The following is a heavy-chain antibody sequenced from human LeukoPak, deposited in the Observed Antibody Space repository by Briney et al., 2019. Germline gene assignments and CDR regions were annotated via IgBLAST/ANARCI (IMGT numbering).Heavy chain of an antibody. CDR1: GGPISSYY. J-gene: IGHJ4*02. CDR2: IYYSGST. V-gene: IGHV4-59*08. CDR3: ARQGYSSSYYFDY. Sequence: SETLSLTCTVSGGPISSYYWSWIRQPPGKGLEWIGYIYYSGSTNYNPSLKSRVTISVDTSKNQFSLKLSSVTAADTAVYYCARQGYSSSYYFDYWGQGTLVTVSS. D-gene: IGHD6-19*01.